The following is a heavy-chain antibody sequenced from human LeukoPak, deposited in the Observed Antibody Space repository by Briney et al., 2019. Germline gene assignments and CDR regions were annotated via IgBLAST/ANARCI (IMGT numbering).Heavy chain of an antibody. V-gene: IGHV3-9*01. CDR3: ARGELRWSPIDY. Sequence: GGSLRLSCAASGFTFDAYAMHWVRQAPGKGLEWVSGISWNSGSIGYADSVKGRFTISRDNAKNSLYLQMNSLRAEDTALYYCARGELRWSPIDYWGQGTLVTVSS. CDR1: GFTFDAYA. D-gene: IGHD4-23*01. J-gene: IGHJ4*02. CDR2: ISWNSGSI.